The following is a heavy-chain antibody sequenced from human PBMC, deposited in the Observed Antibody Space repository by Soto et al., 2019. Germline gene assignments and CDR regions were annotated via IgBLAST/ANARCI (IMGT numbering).Heavy chain of an antibody. J-gene: IGHJ5*02. Sequence: SETLSLTCTVSGGSISSYYWSWIRQPPGKGLEWIGYIYYSGSTNYNPSLKSRVTISVDTSKNQFSLKLSSVTAADTAVYYCARHNRPYQIFDPWGQGTLVTVSS. D-gene: IGHD2-2*01. CDR1: GGSISSYY. V-gene: IGHV4-59*08. CDR3: ARHNRPYQIFDP. CDR2: IYYSGST.